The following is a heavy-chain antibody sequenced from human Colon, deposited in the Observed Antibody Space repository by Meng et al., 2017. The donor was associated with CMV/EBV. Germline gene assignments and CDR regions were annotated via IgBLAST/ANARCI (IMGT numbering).Heavy chain of an antibody. Sequence: SGYTCRNYAMTWVRQAPGKGLEWVSAISGSGDMTYYADSVKGRFTISRDNSKNTLYLQMNSLRAEDTAVYYCANGIVGATWNYFDYWGQGTLVTVSS. CDR2: ISGSGDMT. CDR1: GYTCRNYA. D-gene: IGHD1-26*01. CDR3: ANGIVGATWNYFDY. V-gene: IGHV3-23*01. J-gene: IGHJ4*02.